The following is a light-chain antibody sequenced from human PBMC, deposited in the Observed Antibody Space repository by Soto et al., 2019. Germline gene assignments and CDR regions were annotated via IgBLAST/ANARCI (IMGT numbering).Light chain of an antibody. V-gene: IGKV3-20*01. CDR3: QQYGSSPRT. Sequence: NVLTQSPGTLSLSPGERATLCCRTSQSVSSSSLAWYQQKPGQAPRLLMYGASSRATGIPDRFSGSGSGTDFTLTIRTLEPEDFAVYYCQQYGSSPRTFGQGTKVDIK. CDR2: GAS. CDR1: QSVSSSS. J-gene: IGKJ1*01.